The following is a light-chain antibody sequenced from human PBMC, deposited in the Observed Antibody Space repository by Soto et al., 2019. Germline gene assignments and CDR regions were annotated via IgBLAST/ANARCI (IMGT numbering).Light chain of an antibody. Sequence: DIQMTQSPSSLSASVGDRVTITCRASQSISSYLNWYQQKPGKAPKLLIYAASSLQSGVPSRFSGSGSGTDFTLTISSLQPEDFATYYCQQSYSKNTFGQGTKVDIK. V-gene: IGKV1-39*01. J-gene: IGKJ2*01. CDR2: AAS. CDR3: QQSYSKNT. CDR1: QSISSY.